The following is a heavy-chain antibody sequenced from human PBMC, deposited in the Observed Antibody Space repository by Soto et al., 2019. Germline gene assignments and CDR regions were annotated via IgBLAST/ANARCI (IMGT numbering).Heavy chain of an antibody. V-gene: IGHV4-30-4*01. CDR3: ARTEDGYNTNFEY. D-gene: IGHD5-18*01. Sequence: PSETLSLTCSVSGGSISSGDYYWNWIRQSPGKGLEWIGSIFYTGKTHYNPSLKSRLTISVDASKNEFSLRLSSVTAADTALYYCARTEDGYNTNFEYWGQGARVTVS. J-gene: IGHJ4*02. CDR1: GGSISSGDYY. CDR2: IFYTGKT.